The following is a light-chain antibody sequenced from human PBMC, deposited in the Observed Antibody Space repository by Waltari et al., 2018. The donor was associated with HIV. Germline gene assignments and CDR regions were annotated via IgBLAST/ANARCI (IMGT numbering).Light chain of an antibody. V-gene: IGLV2-23*02. CDR1: SSDFGNYNL. J-gene: IGLJ3*02. CDR3: CSYSGGPAWL. CDR2: EVT. Sequence: QSALTQPASVSASPGQSIAISRTGISSDFGNYNLVSWFQHHPGKAPRLLIYEVTKRPSGVSDRFSGSKSGNTASLTISGLQAEDDADYYCCSYSGGPAWLFGGGTKLTVL.